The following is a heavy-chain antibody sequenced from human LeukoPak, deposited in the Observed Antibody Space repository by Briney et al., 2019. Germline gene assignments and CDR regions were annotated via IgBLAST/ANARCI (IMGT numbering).Heavy chain of an antibody. V-gene: IGHV1-18*01. CDR3: ARRRITMIVVGAVDAFDI. CDR2: IFAYNGNT. D-gene: IGHD3-22*01. Sequence: ASVKVSCKASGYTFSDYSISWVRHAPGQGLEWMGWIFAYNGNTNYAHNVQGRVTMTRNTSISTAYMELSSLRSEDTAVYYCARRRITMIVVGAVDAFDIWGQGTMVTVSS. J-gene: IGHJ3*02. CDR1: GYTFSDYS.